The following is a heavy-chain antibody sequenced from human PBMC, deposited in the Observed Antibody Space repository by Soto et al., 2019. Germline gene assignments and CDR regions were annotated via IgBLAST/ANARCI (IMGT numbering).Heavy chain of an antibody. V-gene: IGHV1-69*18. CDR3: ARRLDDRADEGFDV. Sequence: QVHLVQSGAEVRKPGSSVKVSCKTSGGTFSTYTIYWVRQAPGQGLEWMGRIIPLFGTTKYAQNFQDRVTITAEDSTSTTYMELSSLRAEDTAVYYCARRLDDRADEGFDVWGEGTAVTVSA. J-gene: IGHJ3*01. D-gene: IGHD3-16*01. CDR2: IIPLFGTT. CDR1: GGTFSTYT.